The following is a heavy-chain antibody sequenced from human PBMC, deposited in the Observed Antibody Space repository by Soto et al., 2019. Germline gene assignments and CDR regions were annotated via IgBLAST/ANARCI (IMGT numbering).Heavy chain of an antibody. Sequence: GGSLRLSCAASGFTFSSYGMHWVRQAPGKGLEWVAVIWYDGSNKDYADSVKGRFTISRDNSKNTLYRQMNSLRAEDTAVYYCARDGSGVYDFWITYYYYGMDVWGQGTTVTVSS. J-gene: IGHJ6*02. V-gene: IGHV3-33*01. D-gene: IGHD3-3*01. CDR2: IWYDGSNK. CDR1: GFTFSSYG. CDR3: ARDGSGVYDFWITYYYYGMDV.